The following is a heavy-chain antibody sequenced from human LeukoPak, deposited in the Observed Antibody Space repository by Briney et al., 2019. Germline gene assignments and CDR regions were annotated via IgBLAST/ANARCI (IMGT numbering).Heavy chain of an antibody. CDR3: ARGGESYYDFWSGYYDY. CDR1: GGSISSGDYY. V-gene: IGHV4-30-4*01. CDR2: IYHSGST. D-gene: IGHD3-3*01. J-gene: IGHJ4*02. Sequence: PSETLSLTCTVSGGSISSGDYYWSWIRQPPGKGLEWIGYIYHSGSTYYNPSLKSRVTISVDTSKNQFSQKLSSVTAADTAVYYCARGGESYYDFWSGYYDYWGRGTLVTVSS.